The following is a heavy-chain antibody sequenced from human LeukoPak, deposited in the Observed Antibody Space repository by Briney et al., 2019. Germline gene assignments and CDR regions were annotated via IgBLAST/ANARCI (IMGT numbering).Heavy chain of an antibody. CDR3: AATASNWFDP. D-gene: IGHD2-15*01. CDR1: GGSISSGDFY. CDR2: IYYSGNT. V-gene: IGHV4-30-4*08. J-gene: IGHJ5*02. Sequence: SQTLSLTCTVSGGSISSGDFYWTWIRQPPGKGLEWIGYIYYSGNTYYNPSLKSRVTISVDTSKNQFSLKLSSVTAADTAVYYCAATASNWFDPWGQGTLATVSS.